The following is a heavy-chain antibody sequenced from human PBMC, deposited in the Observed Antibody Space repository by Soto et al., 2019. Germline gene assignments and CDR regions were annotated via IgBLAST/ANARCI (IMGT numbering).Heavy chain of an antibody. V-gene: IGHV1-8*01. Sequence: QEQLEQSGAEVKKPGASVKVSCRASGSTFTKYVFNWVRQAPGQGPEGMVWGNPMSENTETAQNFQGRVSLTMNTSTNTAVMELRSLRSGDTAIYYCATSRINMIRGVFYYGLDVWGRGTTVTVSS. CDR1: GSTFTKYV. CDR3: ATSRINMIRGVFYYGLDV. D-gene: IGHD3-10*01. J-gene: IGHJ6*02. CDR2: GNPMSENT.